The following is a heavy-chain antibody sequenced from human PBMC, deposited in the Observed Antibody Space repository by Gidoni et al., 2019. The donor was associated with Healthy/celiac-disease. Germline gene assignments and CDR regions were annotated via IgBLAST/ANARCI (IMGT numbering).Heavy chain of an antibody. V-gene: IGHV4-34*01. Sequence: QVQLQQWGAGLLKPSETLSLTCAVYGGSFRGYYWSWIRQPPGKGLEWIGEINHSGSTNYNPSLKSRVTISVDTSKNQFSLKLSSVTAADTAVYYCARVSPIAAAGTWYFDLWGRGTLVTVSS. CDR1: GGSFRGYY. CDR2: INHSGST. CDR3: ARVSPIAAAGTWYFDL. D-gene: IGHD6-13*01. J-gene: IGHJ2*01.